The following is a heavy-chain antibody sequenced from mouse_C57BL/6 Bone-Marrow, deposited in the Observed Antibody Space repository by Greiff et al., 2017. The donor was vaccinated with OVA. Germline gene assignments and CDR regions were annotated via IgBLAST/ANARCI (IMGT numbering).Heavy chain of an antibody. CDR3: AREDYDGRFDY. D-gene: IGHD1-1*01. J-gene: IGHJ2*01. Sequence: QVQLQQPGAELVMPGASVKLSCKASGYTFTSYWMHWVKQRPGQGLEWIGEIDPSDSYTNYNQKFKGKSTLTVDKSSSTAYMQLSSLTSEDSAVYYCAREDYDGRFDYWGQGYTLTVSS. CDR2: IDPSDSYT. V-gene: IGHV1-69*01. CDR1: GYTFTSYW.